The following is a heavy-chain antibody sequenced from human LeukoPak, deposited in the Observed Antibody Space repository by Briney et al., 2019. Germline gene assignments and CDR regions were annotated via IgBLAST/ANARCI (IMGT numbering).Heavy chain of an antibody. J-gene: IGHJ3*02. CDR2: IYPGDSDT. D-gene: IGHD6-6*01. V-gene: IGHV5-51*01. CDR3: ASSDEYSSSSGAFDI. CDR1: GYSFTSYW. Sequence: GESLKISWKGSGYSFTSYWIGWVRQMPGKGLEGMGIIYPGDSDTRYSPSFQGQVTISADKSISTAYLQWSSLKASDPAMYYCASSDEYSSSSGAFDIWGQGTMVTVSS.